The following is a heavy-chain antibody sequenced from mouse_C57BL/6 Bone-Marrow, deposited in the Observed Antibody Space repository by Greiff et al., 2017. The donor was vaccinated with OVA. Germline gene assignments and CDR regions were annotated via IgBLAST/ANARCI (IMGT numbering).Heavy chain of an antibody. CDR1: GYTFTSYW. Sequence: VQLQQPGAELVKPGASVKMSCKASGYTFTSYWITWVKQRPGQGLEWIGDIYPGSGSTNYNEKFKSKATLTVDTSSSTAYMQLSSLTSEDTAVYYCAREFYYGSSYLFDYWGQGTTLTVSS. V-gene: IGHV1-55*01. J-gene: IGHJ2*01. D-gene: IGHD1-1*01. CDR3: AREFYYGSSYLFDY. CDR2: IYPGSGST.